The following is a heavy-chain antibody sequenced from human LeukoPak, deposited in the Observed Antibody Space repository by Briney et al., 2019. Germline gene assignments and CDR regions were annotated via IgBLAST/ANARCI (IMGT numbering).Heavy chain of an antibody. V-gene: IGHV3-23*01. CDR3: ASSGSVVEFPIDS. Sequence: GGSLRLSCAASGFTFSAYAMNWVRQAPGKGLEWVSAISRPGGSTYYAASVRGRFTVSRDNAKSTLSLHMNSLRVEDTAVYYCASSGSVVEFPIDSWGQGTLVTVSS. CDR2: ISRPGGST. CDR1: GFTFSAYA. J-gene: IGHJ4*02. D-gene: IGHD2-15*01.